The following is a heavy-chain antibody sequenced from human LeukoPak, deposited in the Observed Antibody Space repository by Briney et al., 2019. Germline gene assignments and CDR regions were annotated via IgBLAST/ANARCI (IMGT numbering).Heavy chain of an antibody. J-gene: IGHJ4*02. CDR1: GFIFSSYW. CDR2: IKQDGSEK. D-gene: IGHD6-6*01. Sequence: GGSLRLSCAASGFIFSSYWMSWVRQAPGKGLEWVANIKQDGSEKHYVDSVKGRFTISRDNAKNSLYLQMNSLRAEDTAVYYCARLLLVSSGFDYWGQGTLVTVSS. CDR3: ARLLLVSSGFDY. V-gene: IGHV3-7*01.